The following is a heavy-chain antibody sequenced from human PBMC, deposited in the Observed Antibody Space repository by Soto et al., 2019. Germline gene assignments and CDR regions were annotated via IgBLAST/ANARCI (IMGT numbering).Heavy chain of an antibody. CDR3: ARGRGRDWFDP. CDR2: ISSSSSTI. J-gene: IGHJ5*02. D-gene: IGHD3-10*01. CDR1: GFTFSSYS. Sequence: EVQLVESGGGLVQPGGSLRLSCAASGFTFSSYSMNWVRQAPGKGLEWVSYISSSSSTIYYAASVKGRCTISRDNAKNSLDLQMNSLSAEGEAVYYCARGRGRDWFDPWGQGTLVTVSS. V-gene: IGHV3-48*01.